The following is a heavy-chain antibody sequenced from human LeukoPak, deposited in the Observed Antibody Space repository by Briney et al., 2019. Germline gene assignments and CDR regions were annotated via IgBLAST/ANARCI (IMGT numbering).Heavy chain of an antibody. D-gene: IGHD3-16*01. V-gene: IGHV3-30*02. CDR2: IVSDGSNK. CDR3: ARDLRPSRLDNYDGMDV. J-gene: IGHJ6*02. CDR1: GFTFSTYG. Sequence: PGGSLRLSCAASGFTFSTYGMHWVRQAPGKGLQWVAFIVSDGSNKFYADSVKGRFTISRDNSKNTLYLQMNSLRAEDTAVYYCARDLRPSRLDNYDGMDVWGQGTTVTVSS.